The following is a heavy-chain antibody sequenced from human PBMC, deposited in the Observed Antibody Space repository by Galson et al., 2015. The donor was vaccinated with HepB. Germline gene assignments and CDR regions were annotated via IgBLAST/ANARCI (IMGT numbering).Heavy chain of an antibody. CDR2: IRYDGSNK. CDR1: GFTFSSYG. Sequence: SLRLSCAASGFTFSSYGMHWVRQAPGKGLEWVAFIRYDGSNKYYADSVKGRFTISRDNSKNTLYLQMNSLRAEDTAVYYCAKNPRYGDYGVSAPDVWGQGTTVTVSS. J-gene: IGHJ6*02. D-gene: IGHD4-17*01. V-gene: IGHV3-30*02. CDR3: AKNPRYGDYGVSAPDV.